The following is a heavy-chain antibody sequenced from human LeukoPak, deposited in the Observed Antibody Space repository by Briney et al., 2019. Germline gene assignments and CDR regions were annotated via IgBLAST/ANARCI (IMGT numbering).Heavy chain of an antibody. CDR3: VSFYETY. V-gene: IGHV3-74*01. J-gene: IGHJ4*02. CDR2: INSDGSWT. CDR1: GNYW. Sequence: GGSLRLSCAASGNYWMHWVRQAPGKGLVWVSHINSDGSWTGYADSVKGRFTISKDNAKNTVYLQMNNLRAEDTAVYYCVSFYETYWGRGTLVTASS. D-gene: IGHD2-2*01.